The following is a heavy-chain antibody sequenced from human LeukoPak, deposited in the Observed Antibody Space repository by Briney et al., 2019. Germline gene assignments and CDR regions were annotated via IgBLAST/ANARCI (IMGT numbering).Heavy chain of an antibody. J-gene: IGHJ4*02. D-gene: IGHD5-18*01. CDR2: IYYNGRH. CDR1: RGSISSYH. Sequence: SETLSLTCCVSRGSISSYHWKWIRQTPGKGLEWDGYIYYNGRHNYNPSLKSRVNISVDTSKKQFSLTLSSVTTADTAVYYCARGQKYRNGYTVTELGSGYFAYWGQGTLVTVSS. CDR3: ARGQKYRNGYTVTELGSGYFAY. V-gene: IGHV4-59*01.